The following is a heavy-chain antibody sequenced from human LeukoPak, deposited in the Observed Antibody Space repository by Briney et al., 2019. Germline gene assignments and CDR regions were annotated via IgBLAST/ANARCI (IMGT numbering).Heavy chain of an antibody. CDR2: IYYSGST. D-gene: IGHD2-15*01. Sequence: SETLSLTCTVSGGSISSSSYYWGWIRQPPGKGLEWIGSIYYSGSTYYNPSLKSRVTISVDTSKNQFSLKLSSVTAADTAVYYWSREHCRGGSCYSIYYFYYIDVWGKGTTVTVSS. V-gene: IGHV4-39*07. CDR1: GGSISSSSYY. CDR3: SREHCRGGSCYSIYYFYYIDV. J-gene: IGHJ6*03.